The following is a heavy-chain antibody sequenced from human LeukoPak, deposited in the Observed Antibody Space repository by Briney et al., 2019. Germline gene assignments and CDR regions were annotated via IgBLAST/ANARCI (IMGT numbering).Heavy chain of an antibody. D-gene: IGHD2-15*01. CDR2: IYTSGST. V-gene: IGHV4-4*07. CDR1: SGSISTYY. CDR3: ARGYCSGGSCYSSYYYSYMDV. J-gene: IGHJ6*03. Sequence: SETLSLTCTVSSGSISTYYWSWIRQPAGKGLEWIGHIYTSGSTNYNPSLKSRVTISVDRSKNQFSLKLSSVTAADTAVYYCARGYCSGGSCYSSYYYSYMDVWGKGTTVTVSS.